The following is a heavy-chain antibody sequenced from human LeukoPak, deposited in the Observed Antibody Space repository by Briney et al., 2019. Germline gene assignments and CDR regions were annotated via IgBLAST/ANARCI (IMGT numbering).Heavy chain of an antibody. J-gene: IGHJ6*02. CDR3: AAGLRGPTVTGKYYYYGMDV. Sequence: SVKVSCKASGFTFTKSALQWVRQARGQRLEWIGWIVVGSGNTDYAQKFQERVTITRDMFTSTAYMELSSLRSEDTAVYYCAAGLRGPTVTGKYYYYGMDVWGQGTTVTVSS. V-gene: IGHV1-58*01. D-gene: IGHD4-11*01. CDR2: IVVGSGNT. CDR1: GFTFTKSA.